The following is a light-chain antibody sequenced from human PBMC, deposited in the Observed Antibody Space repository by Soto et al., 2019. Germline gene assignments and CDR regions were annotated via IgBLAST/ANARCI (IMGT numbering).Light chain of an antibody. J-gene: IGLJ2*01. CDR1: NSNIGSKY. Sequence: QSVLTQPPSASGTPGQRVSISCSGSNSNIGSKYVYWYQQLPGTAPKLLMYRNNQRPSGVPDRFSGSKSGTSASLAISGLGAGDEADYSCAAWNNTRGGPALGGGTTLPVL. V-gene: IGLV1-47*01. CDR3: AAWNNTRGGPA. CDR2: RNN.